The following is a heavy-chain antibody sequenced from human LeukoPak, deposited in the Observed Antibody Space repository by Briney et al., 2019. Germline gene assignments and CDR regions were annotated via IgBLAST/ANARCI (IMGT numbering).Heavy chain of an antibody. J-gene: IGHJ4*02. D-gene: IGHD2-15*01. Sequence: PGGSLRLSCAASGFTFSSYWMHWVRQAPGKGLVWVSRINLDGSSTTHADSVKGRFTISRDNANNALYLQMNSLRADDTAVYYCATMPGSGLNFWGQGTLVTVSS. CDR3: ATMPGSGLNF. CDR2: INLDGSST. V-gene: IGHV3-74*01. CDR1: GFTFSSYW.